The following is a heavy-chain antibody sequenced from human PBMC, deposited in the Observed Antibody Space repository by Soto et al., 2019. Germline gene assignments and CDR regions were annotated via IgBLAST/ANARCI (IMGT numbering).Heavy chain of an antibody. Sequence: ASVKVSCKASGGTFSSYAISWVRQAPGQGLEWMGGIIPIFGTANYAQKFQGRVTITADESTSTAYMELSSLRSEDTAVYYCAREPYSSSWYPYNWFDPWGQGTLVTVSS. CDR3: AREPYSSSWYPYNWFDP. CDR1: GGTFSSYA. CDR2: IIPIFGTA. V-gene: IGHV1-69*13. J-gene: IGHJ5*02. D-gene: IGHD6-13*01.